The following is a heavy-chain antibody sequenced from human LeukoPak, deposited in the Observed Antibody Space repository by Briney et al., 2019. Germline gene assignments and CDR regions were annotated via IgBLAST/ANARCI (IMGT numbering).Heavy chain of an antibody. CDR3: AKAALVEYSSSLDY. J-gene: IGHJ4*02. CDR1: GFTFSSYA. Sequence: GGSLRLSCAASGFTFSSYAMSWVRQAPGKGLEWVSAISGSGGSTYYADSVKGRFTISRDNSKNTLYLQMNSLRTEDTAVYYCAKAALVEYSSSLDYWGQGTLVTVSS. CDR2: ISGSGGST. V-gene: IGHV3-23*01. D-gene: IGHD6-6*01.